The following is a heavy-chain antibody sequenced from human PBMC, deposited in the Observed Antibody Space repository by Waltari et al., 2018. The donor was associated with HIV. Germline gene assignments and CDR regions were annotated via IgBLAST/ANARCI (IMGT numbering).Heavy chain of an antibody. CDR3: ARVGRGDQYDFWSASMTGGGDY. D-gene: IGHD3-3*01. CDR2: ISANNGNT. Sequence: QVQLVQSGSEVKKPGASVKVSCKTSGYTFTSYGISWVRQAPGQGLDWVGWISANNGNTHFAEKYQEGVTMTTDISTSTADMQLRSLGSDVTAVYYCARVGRGDQYDFWSASMTGGGDYWGQGTLVTVSS. V-gene: IGHV1-18*01. J-gene: IGHJ4*02. CDR1: GYTFTSYG.